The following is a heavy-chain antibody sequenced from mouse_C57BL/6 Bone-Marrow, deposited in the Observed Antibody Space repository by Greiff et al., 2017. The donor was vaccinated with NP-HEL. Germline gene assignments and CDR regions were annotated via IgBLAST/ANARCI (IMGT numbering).Heavy chain of an antibody. Sequence: QVQLQQSGAELVMPGASVKLSCKASGYTFTSYWMHWVKQRPGQGLEWIGEIDPSDSYTNYNQKFKGKSTLTVDKSSSTAYMQLSSLTSEDSAVYYCASDYGRVFAYWGQGTLVTVSA. CDR1: GYTFTSYW. CDR2: IDPSDSYT. J-gene: IGHJ3*01. D-gene: IGHD1-1*01. CDR3: ASDYGRVFAY. V-gene: IGHV1-69*01.